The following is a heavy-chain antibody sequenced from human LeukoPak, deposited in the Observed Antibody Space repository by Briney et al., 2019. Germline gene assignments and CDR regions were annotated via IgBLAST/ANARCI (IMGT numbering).Heavy chain of an antibody. J-gene: IGHJ4*02. D-gene: IGHD2-15*01. CDR2: IIPIFGTA. CDR1: GGTFSSYA. V-gene: IGHV1-69*13. Sequence: SVKASCKASGGTFSSYAISWVRQAPGQGLEWMGGIIPIFGTANYAQKFQGRVTITADESTSTAYMELSSLRSEDTAVYYCARSRIPLQGRDFDYWGQGTLVTVSS. CDR3: ARSRIPLQGRDFDY.